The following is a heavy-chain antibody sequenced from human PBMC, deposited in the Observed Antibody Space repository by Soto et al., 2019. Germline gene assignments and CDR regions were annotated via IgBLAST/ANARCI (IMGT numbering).Heavy chain of an antibody. V-gene: IGHV1-46*03. CDR2: INPSGGST. CDR3: ARDLGVTTGYYYYYMDV. J-gene: IGHJ6*03. CDR1: GYTFTSYY. Sequence: QVQLVQSGAEVKKPGVSVKVSCKASGYTFTSYYMHWVRQAPGQGLEWMGIINPSGGSTSYAQKFQGRVTMTRDTSTSTVYMELSSLRSEDTAVYYCARDLGVTTGYYYYYMDVWGKGTTVTVSS. D-gene: IGHD4-17*01.